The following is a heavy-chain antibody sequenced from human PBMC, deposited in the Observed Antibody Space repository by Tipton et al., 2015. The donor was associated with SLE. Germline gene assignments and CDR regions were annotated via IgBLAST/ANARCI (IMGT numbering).Heavy chain of an antibody. D-gene: IGHD3-22*01. CDR1: GGSISSSSYY. V-gene: IGHV4-39*07. Sequence: TLSLTCTVSGGSISSSSYYWGWIRQPPGKGLEWIGSIYYSGSTYYNPSLKSRVTISVDTPKNQFSLKLSSVTAADTAVYYCARVDSITMISFDPWGQGTLVTVSS. CDR3: ARVDSITMISFDP. CDR2: IYYSGST. J-gene: IGHJ5*02.